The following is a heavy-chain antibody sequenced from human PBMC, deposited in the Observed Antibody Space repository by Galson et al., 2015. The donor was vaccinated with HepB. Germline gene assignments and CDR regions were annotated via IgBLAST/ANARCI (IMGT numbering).Heavy chain of an antibody. V-gene: IGHV4-39*01. CDR2: IYYSRST. CDR1: GGSISSSSYY. J-gene: IGHJ5*02. D-gene: IGHD6-13*01. CDR3: ARWRIAAAENWFDP. Sequence: TLSLTCTVSGGSISSSSYYWGWIRQPPGKGLEWIGSIYYSRSTYYNPSLKSRVTISVDTSKNQFSLKLSSVTAADTAVYYCARWRIAAAENWFDPWGQGTLVTVSS.